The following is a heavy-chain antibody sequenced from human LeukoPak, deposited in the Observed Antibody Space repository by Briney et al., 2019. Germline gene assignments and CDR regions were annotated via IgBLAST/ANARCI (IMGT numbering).Heavy chain of an antibody. J-gene: IGHJ5*02. CDR3: ARSTAAGTGDWFDP. Sequence: PSETLSLTCTVSGYSISGGYYWGWIRPPPGKGLQWIGSIFRSGRTKNNPSLKSRVTISVDTSKNQFSLNLRSVTAADTAVYYCARSTAAGTGDWFDPWGQGTLVTVSS. CDR2: IFRSGRT. CDR1: GYSISGGYY. V-gene: IGHV4-38-2*02. D-gene: IGHD6-13*01.